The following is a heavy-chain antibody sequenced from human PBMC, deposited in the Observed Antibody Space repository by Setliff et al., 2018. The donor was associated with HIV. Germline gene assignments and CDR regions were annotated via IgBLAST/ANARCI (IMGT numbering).Heavy chain of an antibody. V-gene: IGHV1-2*06. Sequence: ASVKVSCKASGYTFTDYYMHWVRQAPGQGLEWMGRINPNNGGASYAQKFQGRVTMTRDTSISTAYVELSRLRPDDTAVYYCAKSSADYGDYFSLDYWGQGTLVTVSS. D-gene: IGHD4-17*01. J-gene: IGHJ4*02. CDR3: AKSSADYGDYFSLDY. CDR1: GYTFTDYY. CDR2: INPNNGGA.